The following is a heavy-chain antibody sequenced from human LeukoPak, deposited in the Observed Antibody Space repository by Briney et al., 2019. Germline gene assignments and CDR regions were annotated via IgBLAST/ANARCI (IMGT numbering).Heavy chain of an antibody. J-gene: IGHJ4*02. D-gene: IGHD3-22*01. CDR3: ARDRNYYDSSGYYFDY. V-gene: IGHV4-30-4*08. CDR2: IHYSGST. CDR1: GGSISRGDYY. Sequence: SETLSLTCTVSGGSISRGDYYWSWIRQPPGKGLEWIGYIHYSGSTYYNPSLKSRVTISVDTSKNQYSLKLSSVTAADTAVYYCARDRNYYDSSGYYFDYWGQGTLVTVSS.